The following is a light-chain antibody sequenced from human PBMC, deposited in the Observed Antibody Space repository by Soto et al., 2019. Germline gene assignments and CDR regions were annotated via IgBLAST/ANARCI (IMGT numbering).Light chain of an antibody. CDR1: SSDVGGYKY. J-gene: IGLJ2*01. CDR2: EVT. V-gene: IGLV2-8*01. Sequence: QSALTQPPSASGSPGQSVTIPCTGTSSDVGGYKYVSWYQQHPGKAPKLMIYEVTRRPSGVPDRFSGSRSGNTASLTVSGLQAEDEADYYCSSYAASNNVIFGGGTKLTVL. CDR3: SSYAASNNVI.